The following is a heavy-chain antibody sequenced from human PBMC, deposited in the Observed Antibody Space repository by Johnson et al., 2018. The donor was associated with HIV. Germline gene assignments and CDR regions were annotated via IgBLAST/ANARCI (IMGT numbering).Heavy chain of an antibody. J-gene: IGHJ3*01. CDR3: ARDDVVETEDAVDL. V-gene: IGHV3-30*02. D-gene: IGHD2-15*01. CDR2: IRFDGSNT. Sequence: QVQLVESGGGVVQPGGSLRLSCAASGFIFRNYGMHWVRQAPGNGLEWVAFIRFDGSNTYFADSVKGRFTISKDNSKNTLYLQMNSLRSEDTAMYYCARDDVVETEDAVDLWGQGTMVTVSS. CDR1: GFIFRNYG.